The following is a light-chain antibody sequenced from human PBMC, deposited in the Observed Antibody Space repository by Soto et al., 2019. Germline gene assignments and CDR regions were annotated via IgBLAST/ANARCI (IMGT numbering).Light chain of an antibody. J-gene: IGKJ1*01. CDR2: GAS. Sequence: EIVLTQSPGTLSLSPGERATLSCRASQSVSSSYLGWYQQKPGQAPRLLIYGASSRATGIPDRFSGSASGTDGTLTISRLEPEDGAVYYCQQYGSSPRTFGQGTKVDIK. CDR3: QQYGSSPRT. CDR1: QSVSSSY. V-gene: IGKV3-20*01.